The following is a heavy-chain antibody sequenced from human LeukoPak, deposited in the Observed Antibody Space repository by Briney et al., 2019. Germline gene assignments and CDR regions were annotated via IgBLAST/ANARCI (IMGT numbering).Heavy chain of an antibody. CDR2: IIPIFGTA. V-gene: IGHV1-69*13. D-gene: IGHD3-22*01. Sequence: GALVKVSCKASGGTFSSYAISWVRQAPGQGLEWMGGIIPIFGTANYAQKFQGRVTITADESTSTAYMELSSLRSEDTAVYYCARDLRPYDSSGPRHYYYGMDVWGQGTTVTVSS. CDR3: ARDLRPYDSSGPRHYYYGMDV. CDR1: GGTFSSYA. J-gene: IGHJ6*02.